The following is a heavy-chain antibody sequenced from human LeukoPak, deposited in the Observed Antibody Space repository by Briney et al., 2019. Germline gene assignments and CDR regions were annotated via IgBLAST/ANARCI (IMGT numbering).Heavy chain of an antibody. J-gene: IGHJ4*02. CDR2: IYYSGST. V-gene: IGHV4-59*01. Sequence: SETLSLTCAVYGGSFSSYYWSWIRQPPGKGLEWIGYIYYSGSTNYNPSLKSRVTISVDTSKNQFSLKLSSVTAADTAVYYCARVADGSSWEYYFGYWGQGTLVTVSS. CDR3: ARVADGSSWEYYFGY. CDR1: GGSFSSYY. D-gene: IGHD6-13*01.